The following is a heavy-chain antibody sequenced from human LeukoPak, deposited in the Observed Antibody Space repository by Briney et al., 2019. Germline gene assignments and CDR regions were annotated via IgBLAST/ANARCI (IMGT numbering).Heavy chain of an antibody. CDR3: AKGPEYSSGWPIDY. V-gene: IGHV3-23*01. D-gene: IGHD6-19*01. Sequence: QPGGSLRLSCAASGFTFSSYAMSWVRQAPGKGLEWVSAISGSGGSTYYADSVKGRFTISRDNSKNTLYLQMNSLRAEDTAVYYCAKGPEYSSGWPIDYWGQGTLVTVSS. CDR1: GFTFSSYA. J-gene: IGHJ4*02. CDR2: ISGSGGST.